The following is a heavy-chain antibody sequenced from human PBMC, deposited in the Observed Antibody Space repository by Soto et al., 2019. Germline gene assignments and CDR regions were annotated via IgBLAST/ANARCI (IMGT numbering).Heavy chain of an antibody. CDR1: GFTFDDYG. V-gene: IGHV3-20*04. CDR3: ARVKAHYGSGLYGMDG. Sequence: GSLRLSCAASGFTFDDYGMSWVRQAPGKGLEWVSGINWNGGSTGYADSVKGRFTISRDNAKNSLYLQMNSLRAEDTALYYCARVKAHYGSGLYGMDGWGQGTTVTVSS. J-gene: IGHJ6*02. D-gene: IGHD3-10*01. CDR2: INWNGGST.